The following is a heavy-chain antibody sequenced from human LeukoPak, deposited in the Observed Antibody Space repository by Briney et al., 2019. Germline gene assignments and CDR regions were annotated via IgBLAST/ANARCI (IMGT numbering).Heavy chain of an antibody. CDR3: VSTGSVLDY. D-gene: IGHD3-10*01. CDR2: INQDGSQK. CDR1: GFSFSSYW. J-gene: IGHJ4*02. V-gene: IGHV3-7*01. Sequence: GGSLRLSCASPGFSFSSYWMTWVRQAPGKGLEWVANINQDGSQKYYVDSVKGRFTISRDNTKNSLHLQMNSLRVEGTAVYYCVSTGSVLDYWGQGTLVTVSS.